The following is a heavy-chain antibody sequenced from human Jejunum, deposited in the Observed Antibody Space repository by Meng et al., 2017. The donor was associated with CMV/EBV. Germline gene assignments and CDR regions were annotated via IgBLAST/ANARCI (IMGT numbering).Heavy chain of an antibody. CDR3: VVGHDSRKVAY. D-gene: IGHD2-15*01. J-gene: IGHJ4*02. CDR1: GLSVSIAP. CDR2: IWTSDTT. V-gene: IGHV3-53*01. Sequence: CVASGLSVSIAPRNWVRRAPGKGLGWVSVIWTSDTTRFADLVKGRFTIARDSSKNTLYIQMNSLGAEDTALYYCVVGHDSRKVAYWGQGTLVTVSS.